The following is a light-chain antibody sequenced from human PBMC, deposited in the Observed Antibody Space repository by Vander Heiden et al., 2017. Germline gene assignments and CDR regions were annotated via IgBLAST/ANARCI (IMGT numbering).Light chain of an antibody. J-gene: IGLJ2*01. CDR1: SSNIGAEYD. V-gene: IGLV1-40*01. Sequence: SVLPLPPSVSGSPGQRVTISCTGSSSNIGAEYDVHWYQQIPGTAPKLLIFGNANRPSGVPDRFSGSKSGSSASLAITGLQAEDEADYYCQSYDSSLNSRIFGGGTKVTVL. CDR3: QSYDSSLNSRI. CDR2: GNA.